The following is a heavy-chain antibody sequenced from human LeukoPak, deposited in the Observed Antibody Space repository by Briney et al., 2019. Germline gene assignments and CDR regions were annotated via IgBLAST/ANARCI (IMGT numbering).Heavy chain of an antibody. J-gene: IGHJ4*02. CDR1: GYTFSSYD. V-gene: IGHV1-8*01. D-gene: IGHD5-24*01. Sequence: ASVKVSCKASGYTFSSYDINWVRQATGQGLEWMGWMNPNSGNTGYAQKFQGRVTMTRNTSISTAYMELSSLRSEDTAVYYCARVRGRRDGYNLVYWGQGTLVTVSS. CDR3: ARVRGRRDGYNLVY. CDR2: MNPNSGNT.